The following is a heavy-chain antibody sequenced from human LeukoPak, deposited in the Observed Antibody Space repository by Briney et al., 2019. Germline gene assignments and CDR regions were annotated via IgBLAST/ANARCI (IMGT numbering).Heavy chain of an antibody. V-gene: IGHV4-34*01. CDR1: GFTFSSYA. Sequence: GSLRLSCAASGFTFSSYAMSWVRQPPGKGLEWIGEINHSGSTNYNPSLKSRVTISVDTSKNQFSLKLSSVTAADTAVYYCARLDGGGARFSSAFDIWGQGTMVTVSS. J-gene: IGHJ3*02. CDR3: ARLDGGGARFSSAFDI. CDR2: INHSGST. D-gene: IGHD3-3*01.